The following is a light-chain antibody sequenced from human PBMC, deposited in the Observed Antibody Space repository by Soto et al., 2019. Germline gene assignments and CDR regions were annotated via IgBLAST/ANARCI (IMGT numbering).Light chain of an antibody. V-gene: IGKV1-5*01. CDR1: ESIRTW. J-gene: IGKJ1*01. CDR3: QQYNHYPRT. CDR2: DAS. Sequence: DIQMTQSPSTLSASIGDRVTITCRASESIRTWLAWYQHKPGKAPKFLIYDASSLESGVPSRFSGSGSGTEFTLTISSLQPDDFATYYCQQYNHYPRTFGQGTKVEV.